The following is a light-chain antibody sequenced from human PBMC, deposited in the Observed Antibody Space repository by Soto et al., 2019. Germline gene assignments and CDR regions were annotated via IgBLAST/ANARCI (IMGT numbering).Light chain of an antibody. CDR3: QQLNSYALT. Sequence: IQLTQSPSSLSASVGYRFTITCRASQGISSYLAWYQQKPGKAPKLLIYAASTLQSGVPSRFSGSGSGTDFTLTISSLQPEDFATYYCQQLNSYALTFGGGTKVDIK. CDR2: AAS. V-gene: IGKV1-9*01. CDR1: QGISSY. J-gene: IGKJ4*01.